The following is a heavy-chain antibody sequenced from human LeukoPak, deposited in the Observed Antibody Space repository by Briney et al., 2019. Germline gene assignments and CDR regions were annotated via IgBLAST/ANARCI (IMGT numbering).Heavy chain of an antibody. CDR2: INHSGST. J-gene: IGHJ4*02. CDR3: ARDYSSEDY. CDR1: GGSFSGYY. Sequence: PSETLSLTCAVYGGSFSGYYWSWIRQPPGKGLEWIGEINHSGSTNYNPSLKSRVTISVDTSKNQFSLKLSSVTAADTAVYYCARDYSSEDYWGQGTLVTVSS. V-gene: IGHV4-34*01. D-gene: IGHD6-19*01.